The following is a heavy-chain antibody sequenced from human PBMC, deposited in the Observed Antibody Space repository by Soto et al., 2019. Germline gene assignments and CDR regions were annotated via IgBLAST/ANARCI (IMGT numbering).Heavy chain of an antibody. D-gene: IGHD3-10*01. V-gene: IGHV4-34*01. CDR2: INHSGST. CDR3: ARTMVRGVYRYYFDY. J-gene: IGHJ4*02. Sequence: PSETLSLTCAVDGGSFLGYYWSWIRQPPGKGLEWIGEINHSGSTNYNPSLKSRVTISVDTSKNQFSLKLSSVTAADTAVYYCARTMVRGVYRYYFDYWGQGTLVTVSS. CDR1: GGSFLGYY.